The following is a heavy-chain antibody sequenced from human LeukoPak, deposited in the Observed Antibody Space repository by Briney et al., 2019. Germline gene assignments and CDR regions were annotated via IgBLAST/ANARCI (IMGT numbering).Heavy chain of an antibody. CDR1: GSTLSDLS. J-gene: IGHJ2*01. Sequence: ASVKVSCKVSGSTLSDLSIHWVRQAPGKGLEYVGGSDPEDGETFHAQNFQGRVTMTEDTSIDTAYMELSSLRSEDTAVYYCVTDRARLFWYFDLWGRGALVTVSS. CDR3: VTDRARLFWYFDL. CDR2: SDPEDGET. V-gene: IGHV1-24*01. D-gene: IGHD2-21*02.